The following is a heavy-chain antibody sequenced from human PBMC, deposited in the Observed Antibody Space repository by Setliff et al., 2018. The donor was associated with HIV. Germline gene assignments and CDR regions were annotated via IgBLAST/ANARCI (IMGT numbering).Heavy chain of an antibody. D-gene: IGHD2-2*01. V-gene: IGHV3-48*04. J-gene: IGHJ5*02. Sequence: PGGSLRLSCAASGFTFSGYGMYWVRQAPGKGLEWVSYISPNGNSMYYADSVKGRFTISRDNAKNSLYLQMNSLRAEDTALYYCAKDIIPAGLFHDLWGQGTLVTVSS. CDR2: ISPNGNSM. CDR3: AKDIIPAGLFHDL. CDR1: GFTFSGYG.